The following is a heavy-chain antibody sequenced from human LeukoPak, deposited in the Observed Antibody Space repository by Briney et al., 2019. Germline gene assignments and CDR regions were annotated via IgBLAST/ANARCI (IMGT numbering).Heavy chain of an antibody. J-gene: IGHJ6*03. CDR3: ARVNSGYPYYMDV. CDR1: GGTFSSYA. CDR2: IIPIFGTA. V-gene: IGHV1-69*05. Sequence: ASVKVSCEASGGTFSSYAISWVRQAPGQGLEWMGGIIPIFGTANYAQKFQGRVTITTDESTSTAYMELSSLRSEDTAVYYCARVNSGYPYYMDVWGKGTTVTVSS. D-gene: IGHD5-12*01.